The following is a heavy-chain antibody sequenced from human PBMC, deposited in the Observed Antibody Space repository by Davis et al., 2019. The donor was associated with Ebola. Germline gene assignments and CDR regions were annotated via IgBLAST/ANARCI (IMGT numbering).Heavy chain of an antibody. J-gene: IGHJ6*02. Sequence: PGGSLRLSCAAPGLTFSNYAMNWVRQAPGKGLEWVSGISGSGGRTYYADSVKGRFTISRDNSKNTLYLQMNSLRAEDTALYYCAKGICSTTRCYETRYYYAMDVWGQGTTVTVSS. CDR3: AKGICSTTRCYETRYYYAMDV. CDR1: GLTFSNYA. V-gene: IGHV3-23*01. CDR2: ISGSGGRT. D-gene: IGHD2-2*01.